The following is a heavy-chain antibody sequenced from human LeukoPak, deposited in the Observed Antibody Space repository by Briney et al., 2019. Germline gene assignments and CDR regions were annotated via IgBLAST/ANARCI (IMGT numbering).Heavy chain of an antibody. CDR2: ISYDGSNK. CDR3: AKDHSSGPIDC. CDR1: GFTFSSYG. J-gene: IGHJ4*02. Sequence: GGSLRLSCAASGFTFSSYGMHWVRQAPGKGLEWVAVISYDGSNKYYADSVKGRFTISRDNSKNTLYLQMNSLRAEDTAVYYCAKDHSSGPIDCWGQGTLVTVSS. D-gene: IGHD6-19*01. V-gene: IGHV3-30*18.